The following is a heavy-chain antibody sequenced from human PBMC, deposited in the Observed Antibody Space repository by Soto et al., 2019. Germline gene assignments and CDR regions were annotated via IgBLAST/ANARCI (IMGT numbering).Heavy chain of an antibody. D-gene: IGHD3-9*01. CDR3: ARDADILTGYYTSGWFDP. CDR2: ISAYSDNT. Sequence: QVQLVQSGTEVKKPGASVKVSCKASGYTFTTYGITWVRQAPGQGLEWMGWISAYSDNTHYAQKLQDRLTMTTDISTTTAYMELRNLRSDDTAVYYCARDADILTGYYTSGWFDPWGQGTLVTVSS. CDR1: GYTFTTYG. V-gene: IGHV1-18*01. J-gene: IGHJ5*02.